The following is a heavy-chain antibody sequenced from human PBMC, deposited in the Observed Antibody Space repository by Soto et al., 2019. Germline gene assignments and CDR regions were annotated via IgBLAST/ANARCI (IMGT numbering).Heavy chain of an antibody. D-gene: IGHD2-8*01. Sequence: QLQLQESGPGLVKPSETLSLTCTVSGGSISSSSYYWGWIRQPPGKGLEWIGSIYYSGSTYYNPSLKSRVTLSVDTSKNQFSLKLSSVTDADTAVYYCARRGLMVYALYFDYWGQGTLGIVSS. J-gene: IGHJ4*02. CDR2: IYYSGST. CDR3: ARRGLMVYALYFDY. CDR1: GGSISSSSYY. V-gene: IGHV4-39*01.